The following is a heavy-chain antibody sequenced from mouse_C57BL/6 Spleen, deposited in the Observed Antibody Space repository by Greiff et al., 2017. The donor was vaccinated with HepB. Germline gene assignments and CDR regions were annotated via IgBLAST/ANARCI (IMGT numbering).Heavy chain of an antibody. CDR2: ISDGGSYT. CDR1: GFTFSSYA. CDR3: ARDLWSTRYYFDY. V-gene: IGHV5-4*01. J-gene: IGHJ2*01. Sequence: DVKLVESGGGLVKPGGSLKLSCAASGFTFSSYAMSWVRQTPEKRLEWVATISDGGSYTYYPDNVKGRFTISRDNAKNNLYLQMSHLKSEDTAMYYCARDLWSTRYYFDYWGQGTTLTVSS. D-gene: IGHD1-1*01.